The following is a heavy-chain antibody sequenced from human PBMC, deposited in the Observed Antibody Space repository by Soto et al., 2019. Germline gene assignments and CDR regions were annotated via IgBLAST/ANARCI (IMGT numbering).Heavy chain of an antibody. J-gene: IGHJ3*02. V-gene: IGHV4-31*03. CDR2: IYYSGST. CDR3: ARGGWFGELREDAFDI. D-gene: IGHD3-10*01. CDR1: GGSISSGGYY. Sequence: TSETLSLTCTVSGGSISSGGYYWSWIRQHPGKGLEWIGYIYYSGSTYYNPSLKSRVTISVDTSKNQFSLKLSSVTAADTAVYYCARGGWFGELREDAFDIWGQGTMVTVSS.